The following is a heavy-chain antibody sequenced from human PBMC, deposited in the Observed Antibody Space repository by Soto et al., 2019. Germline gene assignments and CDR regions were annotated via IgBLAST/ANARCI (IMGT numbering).Heavy chain of an antibody. J-gene: IGHJ6*02. CDR2: TRNKANSYTT. V-gene: IGHV3-72*01. Sequence: GGSLRLSCAASGFTFSDHYMDWVRQAPGKGLEWVGRTRNKANSYTTEYAASVKGRFTISRDDSKNSLYLQMNSLKTEDTAVYYCARDGRLFSMTTVNYYYYGMDVWGQGTTVTVSS. CDR1: GFTFSDHY. D-gene: IGHD4-4*01. CDR3: ARDGRLFSMTTVNYYYYGMDV.